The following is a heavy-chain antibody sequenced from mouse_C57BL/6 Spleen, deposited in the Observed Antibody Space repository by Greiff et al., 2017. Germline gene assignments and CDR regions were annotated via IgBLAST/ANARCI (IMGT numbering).Heavy chain of an antibody. CDR3: ARYARDYYDY. V-gene: IGHV1-50*01. J-gene: IGHJ2*01. CDR1: GYTFTSYW. CDR2: IDPSDSNT. Sequence: QVQLQQPGAELVKPGASVKLSCKASGYTFTSYWMQWVKQRPGQGLEWIGEIDPSDSNTNYNQKFKGKATLTVDTYSSTAYMHLSSLTSEDSADYYCARYARDYYDYWGQGTTLTVSS.